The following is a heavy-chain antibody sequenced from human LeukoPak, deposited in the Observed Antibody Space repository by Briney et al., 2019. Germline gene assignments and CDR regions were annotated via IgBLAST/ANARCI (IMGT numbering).Heavy chain of an antibody. J-gene: IGHJ4*02. CDR1: GGSISSGDYY. V-gene: IGHV4-30-4*01. Sequence: PSETLSLTCTVSGGSISSGDYYWSWIRQPPGQGLEWIGYIYYSGSTYYNPSLKSRVTISVDTSKNQFSLKLSSVTAADAAVYYCARTRRFLEWSDFDYWGQGTLVTVSS. CDR2: IYYSGST. D-gene: IGHD3-3*01. CDR3: ARTRRFLEWSDFDY.